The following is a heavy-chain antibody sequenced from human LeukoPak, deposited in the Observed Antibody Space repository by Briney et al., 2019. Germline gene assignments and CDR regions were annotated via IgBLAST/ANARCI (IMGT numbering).Heavy chain of an antibody. Sequence: GSLRLSCAASGFTFSSYAMSWVRQPPGKGLEWIGEINHSGSTNYNPSLKSRVTISVDTSKNQFSLKLSSVTAADTAVYYCARFQMGMDVWGQGTTVTVSS. CDR3: ARFQMGMDV. CDR2: INHSGST. J-gene: IGHJ6*02. V-gene: IGHV4-34*01. CDR1: GFTFSSYA.